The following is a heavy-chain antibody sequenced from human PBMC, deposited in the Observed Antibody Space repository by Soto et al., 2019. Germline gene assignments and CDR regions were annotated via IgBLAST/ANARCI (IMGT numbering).Heavy chain of an antibody. D-gene: IGHD5-12*01. CDR1: GFTFSSYG. CDR2: ISYDGSNK. CDR3: AKERWLQSKPPFFFEY. V-gene: IGHV3-30*18. J-gene: IGHJ4*02. Sequence: GGSLRLSCAVSGFTFSSYGMHWVRQAPGKGLEWVAVISYDGSNKYYADSVKGRFTISRDNSKNTLYLQMNSLRAEDTAVYYCAKERWLQSKPPFFFEYWGQGTLVTVSS.